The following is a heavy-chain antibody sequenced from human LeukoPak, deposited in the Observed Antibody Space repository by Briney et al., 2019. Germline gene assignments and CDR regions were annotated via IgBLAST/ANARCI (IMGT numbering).Heavy chain of an antibody. CDR3: AKVWPVMVIAIQSYFDY. D-gene: IGHD2-21*01. CDR1: GFTFSSYA. V-gene: IGHV3-23*01. CDR2: ISGSGGST. J-gene: IGHJ4*02. Sequence: AGGSVRLSCAASGFTFSSYAMSWVRQAPGKELEWVSAISGSGGSTYYADSVKGRFTISRDNSKNTLYLQMNSLRAEDTAVYYCAKVWPVMVIAIQSYFDYWGQGTLVTVSS.